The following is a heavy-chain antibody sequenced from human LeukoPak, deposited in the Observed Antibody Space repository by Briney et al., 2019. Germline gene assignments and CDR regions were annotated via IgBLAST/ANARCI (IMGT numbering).Heavy chain of an antibody. Sequence: PGGSLRLSCAASGFTFSSYSMNWVRQSPGKGLEWVANIKPDGSEKYFVDSVKGRFTISRDNAKNALYLEMNSLRAEDTAEYFCARERMYSGSGSTYPYYDYWGQGTLVTVSS. CDR1: GFTFSSYS. J-gene: IGHJ4*02. CDR3: ARERMYSGSGSTYPYYDY. CDR2: IKPDGSEK. V-gene: IGHV3-7*01. D-gene: IGHD3-10*01.